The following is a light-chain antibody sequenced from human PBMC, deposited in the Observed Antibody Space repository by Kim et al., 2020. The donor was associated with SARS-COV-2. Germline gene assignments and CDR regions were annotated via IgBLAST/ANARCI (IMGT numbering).Light chain of an antibody. CDR1: SSNIGAGYD. CDR3: QSYDSSLSGWV. V-gene: IGLV1-40*01. CDR2: GNS. J-gene: IGLJ3*02. Sequence: QSVTIACTGSSSNIGAGYDVHWYQQLPGTAPKLLFYGNSHRPSGVPDRFSGSKSGPSASLAITGLQAEDEAYYYCQSYDSSLSGWVFGGGTQLTVL.